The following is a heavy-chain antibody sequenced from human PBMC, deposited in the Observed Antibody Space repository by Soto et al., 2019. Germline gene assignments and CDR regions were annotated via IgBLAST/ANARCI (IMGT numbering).Heavy chain of an antibody. CDR2: ISGSGGST. V-gene: IGHV3-23*01. D-gene: IGHD6-13*01. Sequence: EVQLLESGGGLVQPGGSLRLSCAASGFTFSIYAMTWVRQAPGKGLGWVSAISGSGGSTYYADSAKGRFTISRDNSKNTLYLQMNSLRAEDTAVYYCAKAQIAAASQFDYWGQGTLVTVSS. CDR3: AKAQIAAASQFDY. CDR1: GFTFSIYA. J-gene: IGHJ4*02.